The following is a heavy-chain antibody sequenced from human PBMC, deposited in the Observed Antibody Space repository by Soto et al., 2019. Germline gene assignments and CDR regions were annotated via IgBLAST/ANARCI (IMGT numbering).Heavy chain of an antibody. CDR1: GFTFSSYA. D-gene: IGHD2-8*01. CDR3: AKAPNGWNGMDV. V-gene: IGHV3-23*01. Sequence: EVQLLESGEGLVQPGGSLRLSCAASGFTFSSYAMSWVRQAPGKGLEWVSAISGSGGSTYYADSEKGRFTISRDNSKNTLYLQMNSLRAEDTAVYYCAKAPNGWNGMDVWGQGTTVTVSS. J-gene: IGHJ6*02. CDR2: ISGSGGST.